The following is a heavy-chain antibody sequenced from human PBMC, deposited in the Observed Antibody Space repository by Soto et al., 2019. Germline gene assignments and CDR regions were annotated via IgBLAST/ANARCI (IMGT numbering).Heavy chain of an antibody. J-gene: IGHJ4*02. CDR3: VQTTGWPGFDF. V-gene: IGHV3-53*01. D-gene: IGHD6-19*01. CDR2: IYGGGTT. Sequence: EVQLVESGGGLIQPGGSVRLSCAASGFTVSSKYMTWVRQAPGKGLEWVSVIYGGGTTYYADSVKGRFTISRDNSKNTLYLQMNSLSAEDTAVYYCVQTTGWPGFDFWGQGTLVTVSS. CDR1: GFTVSSKY.